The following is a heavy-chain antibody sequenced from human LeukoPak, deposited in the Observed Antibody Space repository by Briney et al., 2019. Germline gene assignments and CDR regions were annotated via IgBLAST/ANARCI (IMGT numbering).Heavy chain of an antibody. CDR3: AREEGRYYYDRNWFDP. CDR2: INPNSGGT. CDR1: GYTFTGYY. V-gene: IGHV1-2*02. J-gene: IGHJ5*02. D-gene: IGHD3-10*02. Sequence: GASVKVSCKASGYTFTGYYMHWVRQAPGQGLEWMGWINPNSGGTNYAQKFQGRVTMTRDTSISTAYMELSRLRSVDTAVYYCAREEGRYYYDRNWFDPWGQGTLVTVSS.